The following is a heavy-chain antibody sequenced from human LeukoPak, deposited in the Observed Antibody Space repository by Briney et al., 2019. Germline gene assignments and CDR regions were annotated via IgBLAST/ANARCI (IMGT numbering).Heavy chain of an antibody. CDR2: IYYSGST. D-gene: IGHD6-13*01. CDR1: GGSISSSSYY. Sequence: SETLSLTCTVSGGSISSSSYYWGWIRQPPGKGLEWIGSIYYSGSTYYNPSLKSRVTISVDTSKNQFSLKLSSVTAADTAVYYCARDGQQLGPGVVNWFDPWGQGTLVTVSS. CDR3: ARDGQQLGPGVVNWFDP. J-gene: IGHJ5*02. V-gene: IGHV4-39*02.